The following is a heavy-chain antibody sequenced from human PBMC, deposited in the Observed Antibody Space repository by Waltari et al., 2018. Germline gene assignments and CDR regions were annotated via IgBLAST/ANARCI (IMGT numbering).Heavy chain of an antibody. Sequence: EGQLVESGGGLVQPGGALRLSCAASGIHVRNPWMHWVRQAPGKGPVWISRISSDGTGTDYADSVQGRFVISRDNARDTLYLQMNNLRAEDTALYYCARLEAEQWLGVYWGPGTLVTVSS. V-gene: IGHV3-74*01. CDR1: GIHVRNPW. CDR3: ARLEAEQWLGVY. D-gene: IGHD6-19*01. J-gene: IGHJ4*02. CDR2: ISSDGTGT.